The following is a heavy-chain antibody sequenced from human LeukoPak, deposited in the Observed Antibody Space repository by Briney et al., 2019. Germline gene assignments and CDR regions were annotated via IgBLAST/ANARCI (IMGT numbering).Heavy chain of an antibody. J-gene: IGHJ4*02. CDR1: GFTFSSYA. Sequence: GGFLRLSCAASGFTFSSYAMSWVRQAPGKGLEWVSALSGSGEYTYSADSVKGRFTISRDNSKNMLYLQMNNPRAEDTAVYYCATITYFDYIWGRFVSWGQGTLVTVSS. CDR3: ATITYFDYIWGRFVS. V-gene: IGHV3-23*01. CDR2: LSGSGEYT. D-gene: IGHD3-16*01.